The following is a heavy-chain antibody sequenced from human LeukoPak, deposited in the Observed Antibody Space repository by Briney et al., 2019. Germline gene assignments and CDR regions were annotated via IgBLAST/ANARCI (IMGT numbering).Heavy chain of an antibody. Sequence: PSETLSLTCAVNGGSFSGYYWSWIRQPPGKGLEWIGEINHSGSTNYNPSLKTRVTISVDTSKNQFSLNLTSATAAYTAVYYCARREGDTSMVRSFDYWGQGTLVTVSS. CDR3: ARREGDTSMVRSFDY. CDR1: GGSFSGYY. V-gene: IGHV4-34*01. D-gene: IGHD5-18*01. J-gene: IGHJ4*02. CDR2: INHSGST.